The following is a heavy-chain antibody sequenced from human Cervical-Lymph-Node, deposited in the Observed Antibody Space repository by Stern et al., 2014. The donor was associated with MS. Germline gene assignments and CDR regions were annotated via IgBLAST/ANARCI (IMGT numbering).Heavy chain of an antibody. D-gene: IGHD2-2*01. Sequence: LQLVQSGAEVKLPGESLKISCKGSGYTFNNFWIGLVRQMPGKGLEWMGTIYPGDSDTRYSPSFKGQVSISVDRSSRVAYLQWRSLKASDTAIYYCARTRSSSWNWYFDVWGRGTQVAVYS. CDR2: IYPGDSDT. CDR1: GYTFNNFW. J-gene: IGHJ2*01. V-gene: IGHV5-51*03. CDR3: ARTRSSSWNWYFDV.